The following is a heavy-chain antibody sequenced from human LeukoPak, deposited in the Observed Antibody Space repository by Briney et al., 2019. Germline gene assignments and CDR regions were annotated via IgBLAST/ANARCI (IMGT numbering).Heavy chain of an antibody. Sequence: SETLSLTCTVSGASISSYYWSWIRQPPGKGLEWIGDIYYSGSIKYNPSLRSRVTMSVDTSKNQFSLKLSSVTAADTAIYYCARENPSGYYNRPIDYWGQGTLVTVSS. CDR1: GASISSYY. CDR2: IYYSGSI. CDR3: ARENPSGYYNRPIDY. J-gene: IGHJ4*02. V-gene: IGHV4-59*01. D-gene: IGHD3-22*01.